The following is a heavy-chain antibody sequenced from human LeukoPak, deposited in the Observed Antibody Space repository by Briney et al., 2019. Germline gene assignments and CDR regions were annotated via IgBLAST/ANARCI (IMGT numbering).Heavy chain of an antibody. CDR2: ISGGST. J-gene: IGHJ3*02. CDR3: AKAAPYSNYRSAFDI. V-gene: IGHV3-23*01. Sequence: PGGSLRLSCAASGFTFSSYAMSWVRQAPGKGLEWVSSISGGSTYYADSVKGRFTISRDNSKNTLYLQMNSLRAEDTAVYYCAKAAPYSNYRSAFDIWGQGTMVTVSS. CDR1: GFTFSSYA. D-gene: IGHD4-11*01.